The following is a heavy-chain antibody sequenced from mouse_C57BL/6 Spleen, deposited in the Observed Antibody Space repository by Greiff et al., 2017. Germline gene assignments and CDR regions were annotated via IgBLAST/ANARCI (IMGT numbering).Heavy chain of an antibody. CDR1: GYTFTSYW. D-gene: IGHD2-3*01. CDR2: IDPSDSET. CDR3: ALIYDGYSPFAY. J-gene: IGHJ3*01. V-gene: IGHV1-52*01. Sequence: QVHVKQSGAELVRPGSSVKLSCKASGYTFTSYWMHWVKQRPIQGLEWIGNIDPSDSETHYNQKFKDKATLTVDKSSSTAYMQLSSLTSEDSAVYYCALIYDGYSPFAYWGQGTLVTVSA.